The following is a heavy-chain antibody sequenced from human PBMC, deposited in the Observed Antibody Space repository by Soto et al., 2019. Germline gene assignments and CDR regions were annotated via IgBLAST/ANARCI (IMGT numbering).Heavy chain of an antibody. CDR3: ARDLAWKRGKVGQHYYGMAV. V-gene: IGHV3-11*06. CDR2: ISTRSTYT. D-gene: IGHD1-1*01. CDR1: GCIFSDYY. J-gene: IGHJ6*02. Sequence: VGSLRLSCASSGCIFSDYYMSCVRQTPGKWLEWVSYISTRSTYTNYADSVKGRFTISRDNTKNSLYLQMDSLRVEDTAVYYCARDLAWKRGKVGQHYYGMAVGGQGNTVTV.